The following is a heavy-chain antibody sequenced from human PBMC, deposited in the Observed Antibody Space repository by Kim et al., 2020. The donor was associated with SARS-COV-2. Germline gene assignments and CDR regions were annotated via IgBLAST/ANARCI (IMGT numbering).Heavy chain of an antibody. J-gene: IGHJ4*02. Sequence: STIYYADSVKGRFTISRDNAKNSLYLQMNSLRAEDTAVYYCARGRAGGNYWGQGTLVTVSS. CDR3: ARGRAGGNY. D-gene: IGHD3-10*01. V-gene: IGHV3-48*04. CDR2: STI.